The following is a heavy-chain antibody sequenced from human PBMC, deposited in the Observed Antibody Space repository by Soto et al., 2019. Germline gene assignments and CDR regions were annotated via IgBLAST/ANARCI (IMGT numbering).Heavy chain of an antibody. CDR2: IKSKTDGGTT. CDR3: TTCVGVYYDFWSGPRCDTHYMDV. D-gene: IGHD3-3*01. CDR1: GFTFSNAW. J-gene: IGHJ6*03. Sequence: GGSLRLSCAASGFTFSNAWMSWVRQAPGKGLEWVGRIKSKTDGGTTDYAAPVKGRFTISRDDSKNTLYLQMNSLKTEDTAVYYCTTCVGVYYDFWSGPRCDTHYMDVWGKGTTVTVSS. V-gene: IGHV3-15*01.